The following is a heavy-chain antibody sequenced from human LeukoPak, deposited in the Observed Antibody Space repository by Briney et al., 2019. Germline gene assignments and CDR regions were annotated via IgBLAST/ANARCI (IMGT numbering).Heavy chain of an antibody. V-gene: IGHV3-15*01. CDR2: IKSKTDGGTT. J-gene: IGHJ4*02. CDR1: GFTFSNAW. CDR3: TTADVLRYFDWLLSPHDY. Sequence: GGSLRLSCAASGFTFSNAWTSWVRQAPGKGLEWVGRIKSKTDGGTTDYAAPVKGRFTISRDDSKNTLYLQMNSLKTEGTAVYYCTTADVLRYFDWLLSPHDYWGQGTLVTVSS. D-gene: IGHD3-9*01.